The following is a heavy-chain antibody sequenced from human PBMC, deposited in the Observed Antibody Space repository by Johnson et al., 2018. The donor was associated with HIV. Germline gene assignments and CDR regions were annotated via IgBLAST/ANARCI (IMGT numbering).Heavy chain of an antibody. CDR2: ISGAGGSR. CDR3: ARESANSGRYSGAFDV. Sequence: VQLVESGGGLVQPGGSLRLSCAASAFTFSSFAMSWVRQAPGKGLEWVSGISGAGGSRNYADSVKGRFTISRDNSKNTLYLQMNSLRAEDTAVYYCARESANSGRYSGAFDVWGQGTMVIVSS. J-gene: IGHJ3*01. CDR1: AFTFSSFA. V-gene: IGHV3-23*04. D-gene: IGHD1-26*01.